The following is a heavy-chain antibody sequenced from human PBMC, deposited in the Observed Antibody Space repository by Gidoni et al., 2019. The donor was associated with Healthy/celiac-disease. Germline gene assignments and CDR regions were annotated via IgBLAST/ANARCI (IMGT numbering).Heavy chain of an antibody. D-gene: IGHD7-27*01. J-gene: IGHJ3*02. Sequence: EVQLVESGGGLVKPGGSLRLSCAASGFTFSSYSMNWVRQAPGKGMEWVSSISSSSSYIYYADSVKGRFTISRDNAKNSLYLQMNSLRAEDTAVYYCARGLLGTGGFDIWGQGTMVTVSS. CDR2: ISSSSSYI. V-gene: IGHV3-21*01. CDR1: GFTFSSYS. CDR3: ARGLLGTGGFDI.